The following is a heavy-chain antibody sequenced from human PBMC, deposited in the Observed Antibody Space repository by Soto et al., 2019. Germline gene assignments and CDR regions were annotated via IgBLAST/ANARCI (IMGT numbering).Heavy chain of an antibody. D-gene: IGHD3-16*02. CDR2: IYSGGST. CDR3: ARNRYGDYVDY. J-gene: IGHJ4*02. V-gene: IGHV3-66*01. CDR1: GFTVSSNY. Sequence: EVQLVESGGGLVQPGGSLRLSCAASGFTVSSNYMSWVRQAPGKGLEWVSVIYSGGSTYYADSVKGRFAISRDNSKNTLYLQMNFLRAEDTAVYYCARNRYGDYVDYWGQGTLVTVSS.